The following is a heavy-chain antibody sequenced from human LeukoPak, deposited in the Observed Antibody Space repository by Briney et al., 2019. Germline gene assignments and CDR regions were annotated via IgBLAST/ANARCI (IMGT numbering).Heavy chain of an antibody. Sequence: GGSLRLSCAASGFTFSSYAMHWVRQAPGKGLEWVAVISYDGSNKYYADSVKGRFTISRDNSKNTLYLQMNSLRAEDTVVYYCARSDELEYFQHWGQGTLVTVSS. CDR3: ARSDELEYFQH. D-gene: IGHD1-7*01. J-gene: IGHJ1*01. V-gene: IGHV3-30-3*01. CDR2: ISYDGSNK. CDR1: GFTFSSYA.